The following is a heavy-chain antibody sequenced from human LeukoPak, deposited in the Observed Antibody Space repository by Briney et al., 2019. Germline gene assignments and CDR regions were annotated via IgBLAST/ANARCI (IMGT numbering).Heavy chain of an antibody. D-gene: IGHD6-19*01. V-gene: IGHV4-30-4*08. J-gene: IGHJ4*02. CDR2: IYYNGST. Sequence: PSQTLSLTCTVSGGSISSGDYYWSWIRQPPGKGLEWIGYIYYNGSTYYNPSLKSRVTISVDTSKNQFSLKLSSVTAADTAVYYCASGGYGSGWYYFDYWGQGTLVTVSS. CDR1: GGSISSGDYY. CDR3: ASGGYGSGWYYFDY.